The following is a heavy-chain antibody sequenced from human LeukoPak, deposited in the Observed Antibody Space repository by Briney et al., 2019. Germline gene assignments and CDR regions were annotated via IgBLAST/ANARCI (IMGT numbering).Heavy chain of an antibody. Sequence: GASVKVSCKASGYTFTSYGISWVRQAPGQGLEWMRWISAYNGNTNYAQKLQGRVTMTTDTSTSTAYMELRSLRSDDTAVYYCARVRCSSTSCYIWFDPWGQGTLVTVSS. V-gene: IGHV1-18*01. CDR1: GYTFTSYG. CDR2: ISAYNGNT. D-gene: IGHD2-2*02. J-gene: IGHJ5*02. CDR3: ARVRCSSTSCYIWFDP.